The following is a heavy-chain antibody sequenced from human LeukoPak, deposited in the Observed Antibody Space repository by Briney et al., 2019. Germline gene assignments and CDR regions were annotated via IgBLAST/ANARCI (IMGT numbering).Heavy chain of an antibody. CDR2: FDPEDGET. V-gene: IGHV1-24*01. CDR1: GGTFSSYA. D-gene: IGHD6-13*01. J-gene: IGHJ4*02. Sequence: ASVKVSCKASGGTFSSYAISWVRQAPGKGLEWMGGFDPEDGETIYAQKFQGRVTMTEDTSTDTAYMELSSLRSEDTAVYYCATGGVYSSSWYYFDYWGQGTLVTVSS. CDR3: ATGGVYSSSWYYFDY.